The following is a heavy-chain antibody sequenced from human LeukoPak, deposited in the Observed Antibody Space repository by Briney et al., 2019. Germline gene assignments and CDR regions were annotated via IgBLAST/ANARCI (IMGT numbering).Heavy chain of an antibody. Sequence: GGSLRLSCAASGFTFSSYGMHWVRQAPGKGLEWVAFIRYDGSNKYYAHSVKGRVTISRDNSKNTLYLQMNSMRAEDTAVYYCGKVPRPDGGNSPSWGQGTLVTVSS. J-gene: IGHJ5*02. D-gene: IGHD4-23*01. CDR3: GKVPRPDGGNSPS. V-gene: IGHV3-30*02. CDR2: IRYDGSNK. CDR1: GFTFSSYG.